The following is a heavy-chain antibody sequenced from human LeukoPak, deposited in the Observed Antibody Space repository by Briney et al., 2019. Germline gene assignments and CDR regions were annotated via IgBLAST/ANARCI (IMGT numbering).Heavy chain of an antibody. Sequence: GGSLRLSCAVSGFTFSNYAMSWVRQAPGKGLEWVSAMSGSGSSTWYADSVKSRLTISRDNSKNTLFLQMNSLRAEDTAVYYCARDGFGTGSNWGRGTLVTVSS. CDR2: MSGSGSST. CDR1: GFTFSNYA. CDR3: ARDGFGTGSN. J-gene: IGHJ4*02. D-gene: IGHD3-16*01. V-gene: IGHV3-23*01.